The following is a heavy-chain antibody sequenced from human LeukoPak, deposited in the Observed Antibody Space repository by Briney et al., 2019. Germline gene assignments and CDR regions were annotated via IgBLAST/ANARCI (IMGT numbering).Heavy chain of an antibody. V-gene: IGHV4-39*07. J-gene: IGHJ4*02. D-gene: IGHD4-17*01. Sequence: SETLSLTCTVSGGSISSSSYYWGWIRQPPGKGLEWIGSIYYSGSTYYNPSLKSRVTISVDTSKNQFSLKLSSVTAADTAVYYCARLLMSGDYYFDYWGQGTLVTVSS. CDR1: GGSISSSSYY. CDR3: ARLLMSGDYYFDY. CDR2: IYYSGST.